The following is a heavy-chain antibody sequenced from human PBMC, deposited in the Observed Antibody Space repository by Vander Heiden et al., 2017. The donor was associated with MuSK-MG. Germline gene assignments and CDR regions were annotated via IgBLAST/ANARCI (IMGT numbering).Heavy chain of an antibody. Sequence: EVQLVQSGAEVKKPGESLKISCKGSGYSFTSYWIGWVRQMPGKGLEWMGIIYPGDSDTRYSPSFQGQVTISADKSISTAYLQWSSLKASETAMYYCASRYCISTSCYVNDAFDIWGQGTMVTVSS. D-gene: IGHD2-2*01. J-gene: IGHJ3*02. V-gene: IGHV5-51*01. CDR1: GYSFTSYW. CDR2: IYPGDSDT. CDR3: ASRYCISTSCYVNDAFDI.